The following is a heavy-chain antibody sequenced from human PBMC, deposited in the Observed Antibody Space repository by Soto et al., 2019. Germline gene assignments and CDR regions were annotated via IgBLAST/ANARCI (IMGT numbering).Heavy chain of an antibody. V-gene: IGHV1-8*01. J-gene: IGHJ3*02. CDR2: MNPNSGNT. CDR1: GYTFTSYD. D-gene: IGHD4-17*01. Sequence: ASVKVSCKASGYTFTSYDINWVRQATGQGLEWMGWMNPNSGNTGYAQKFQGRVTMTRNTSISTAYMELSSLRSEDTAVYYCARIYGDWNAFDIWGQGTMVPVSS. CDR3: ARIYGDWNAFDI.